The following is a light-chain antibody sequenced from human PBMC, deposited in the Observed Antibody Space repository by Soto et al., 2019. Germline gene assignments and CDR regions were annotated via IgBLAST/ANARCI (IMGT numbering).Light chain of an antibody. J-gene: IGKJ1*01. CDR3: QQYNSYPWT. V-gene: IGKV1-5*03. CDR1: QSISSW. Sequence: DIQMTQSPSTLSASVGDRVIITCRASQSISSWLAWYQQKPGKAPKLLIYKASSLESGVPSRFSGSGSGTEFTITISSLQPDDFATYYCQQYNSYPWTFGPWTKVDI. CDR2: KAS.